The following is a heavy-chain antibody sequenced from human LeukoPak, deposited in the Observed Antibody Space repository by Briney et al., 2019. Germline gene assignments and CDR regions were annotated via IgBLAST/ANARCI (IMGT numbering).Heavy chain of an antibody. CDR3: AKDSAFYYIDV. D-gene: IGHD3-10*01. CDR1: GFTFSSYA. CDR2: ISYDGSNK. Sequence: GGSLRLSCAASGFTFSSYAMHRVRQAPGKGLEWVAVISYDGSNKYYADSVKGRFTISRDNSKNTLYLQMNSLKGDDTAVYYCAKDSAFYYIDVWGKGTTVIISS. J-gene: IGHJ6*03. V-gene: IGHV3-30*04.